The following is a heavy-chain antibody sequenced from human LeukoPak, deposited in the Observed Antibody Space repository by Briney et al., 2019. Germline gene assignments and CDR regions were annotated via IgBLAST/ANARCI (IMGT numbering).Heavy chain of an antibody. V-gene: IGHV4-30-2*01. CDR2: IYHSGST. CDR1: GGSISSGGYS. Sequence: SQTLSLTCAVSGGSISSGGYSWSWIRQPPGKGLEWIGYIYHSGSTYYNPSLKSRVTISVDRSKNQFSLKLSSVTAADTAVYYCAREQELVGSIDYWGQGTLVTVSS. CDR3: AREQELVGSIDY. J-gene: IGHJ4*02. D-gene: IGHD6-6*01.